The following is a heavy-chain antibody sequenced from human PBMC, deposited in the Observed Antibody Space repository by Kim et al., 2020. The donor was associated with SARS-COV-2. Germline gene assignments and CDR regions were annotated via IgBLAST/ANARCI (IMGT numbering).Heavy chain of an antibody. V-gene: IGHV3-21*01. CDR1: GFTFSSYS. CDR2: ISSSSSYI. J-gene: IGHJ4*02. Sequence: GGSLRLSCAASGFTFSSYSMNWVRQAPGKGLEWVSSISSSSSYIYYADSVKGRFTISRDNAKNSLYLQMNSLRAEDTAVYYCARDPPTGLWVPYWGQGTLVTVSS. CDR3: ARDPPTGLWVPY. D-gene: IGHD5-18*01.